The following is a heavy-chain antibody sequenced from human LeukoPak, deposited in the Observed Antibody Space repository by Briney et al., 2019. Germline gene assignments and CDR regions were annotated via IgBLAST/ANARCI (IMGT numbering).Heavy chain of an antibody. J-gene: IGHJ4*02. V-gene: IGHV4-34*01. Sequence: SETLSLTCAVYGGSFSGYYWSWVRQPPGKGLEWIGEINHSGSTNYNPSLKSRVTISVDTSQNQFSLKLSSVTAADTAVYYCARLGGSENYWGQGTLVTVSS. CDR1: GGSFSGYY. CDR2: INHSGST. CDR3: ARLGGSENY. D-gene: IGHD3-16*01.